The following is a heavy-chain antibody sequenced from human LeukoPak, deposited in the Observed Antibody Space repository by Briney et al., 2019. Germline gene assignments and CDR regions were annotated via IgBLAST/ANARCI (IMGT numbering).Heavy chain of an antibody. V-gene: IGHV3-30*04. J-gene: IGHJ4*02. CDR3: ARVQGYGPAFDY. CDR2: ISYDGSNK. CDR1: GFTFSSYY. D-gene: IGHD5-18*01. Sequence: GGSLRLSCAASGFTFSSYYMHWVRQAPGKGLEWVAVISYDGSNKYYADSVKGRFTISRDNSKNTLYLQMNSLRAEDTAVYYCARVQGYGPAFDYWGQGTLVTVSS.